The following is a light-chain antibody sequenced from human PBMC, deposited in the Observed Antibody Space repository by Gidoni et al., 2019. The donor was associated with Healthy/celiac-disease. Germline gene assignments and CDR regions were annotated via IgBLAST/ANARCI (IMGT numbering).Light chain of an antibody. CDR2: GAS. V-gene: IGKV3-20*01. Sequence: ELVLTQSPRTLSFSPGDRATLSCRASQSVSSSYLDWYQQKPGQAPRLLIYGASTRATGIPDRFSGSGSGTDFTLTISRLEPEDFAVYYCQQYGSSPPLTFGGGTKVEIK. CDR1: QSVSSSY. J-gene: IGKJ4*01. CDR3: QQYGSSPPLT.